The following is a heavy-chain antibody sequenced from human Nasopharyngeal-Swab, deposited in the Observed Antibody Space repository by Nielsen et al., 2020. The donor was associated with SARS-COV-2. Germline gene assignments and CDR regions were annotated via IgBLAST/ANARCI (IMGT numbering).Heavy chain of an antibody. CDR3: AKDGVVRGDALDL. J-gene: IGHJ3*01. Sequence: GGSLRLSCAASGFTFNIYAMAWVRRAPGRGLQWGTGVSSSGGSTYYTDSVKGRFTISRDNSKNTLYLEMHSLRVEDTAVYYCAKDGVVRGDALDLWGQGTMVTVSS. D-gene: IGHD3-10*01. CDR2: VSSSGGST. CDR1: GFTFNIYA. V-gene: IGHV3-23*01.